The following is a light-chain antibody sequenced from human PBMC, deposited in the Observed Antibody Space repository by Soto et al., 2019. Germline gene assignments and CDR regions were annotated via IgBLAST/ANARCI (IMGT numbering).Light chain of an antibody. CDR1: QSVSNN. CDR3: QQYDNWPYN. Sequence: EIVMTHSPATLSVSPGERATLSCRASQSVSNNLAWYQQKPGQAPRLLIYGASTRATAITARFSVSGSGTAFTLTISSLQSEDFAVYLCQQYDNWPYNFGQGTKLEIK. V-gene: IGKV3-15*01. J-gene: IGKJ2*01. CDR2: GAS.